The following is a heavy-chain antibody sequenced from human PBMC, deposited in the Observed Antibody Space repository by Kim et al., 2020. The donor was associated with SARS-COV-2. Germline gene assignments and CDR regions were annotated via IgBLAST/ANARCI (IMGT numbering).Heavy chain of an antibody. CDR2: ST. CDR3: ARGHLTFDY. J-gene: IGHJ4*02. V-gene: IGHV4-34*01. D-gene: IGHD3-9*01. Sequence: STTYNPSLKSRVPISVDTSKNQFSLKLSSVTAADTAVYYCARGHLTFDYWGQGTLVTVSS.